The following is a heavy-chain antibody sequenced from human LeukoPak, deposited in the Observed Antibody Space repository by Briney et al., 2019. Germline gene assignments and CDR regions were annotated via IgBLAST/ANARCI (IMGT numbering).Heavy chain of an antibody. CDR3: ARDGGIGFPFDF. V-gene: IGHV3-7*01. CDR2: IRHDGSDK. J-gene: IGHJ4*02. D-gene: IGHD3-16*01. Sequence: GESLRLSCAASGFTFSGYWMSWVRQAPGKGLEWVANIRHDGSDKYYVDSVKGRFTISRDNAKNSLSLQMNSLRVEDTAVYYCARDGGIGFPFDFWGQGTLVTVSS. CDR1: GFTFSGYW.